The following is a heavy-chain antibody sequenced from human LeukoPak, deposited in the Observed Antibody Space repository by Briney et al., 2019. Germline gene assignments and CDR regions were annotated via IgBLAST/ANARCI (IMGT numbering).Heavy chain of an antibody. CDR2: INTNTGNP. V-gene: IGHV7-4-1*02. Sequence: ASVKVSCKASGYTFTSYAMNWVRQAPGQGLEWMGWINTNTGNPTYAQGFTGRFVFSLDTSVSTAYLQISSLKAEDTAVYYCARDGEDIVATIMAYWGQGTLVTVSS. CDR3: ARDGEDIVATIMAY. CDR1: GYTFTSYA. J-gene: IGHJ4*02. D-gene: IGHD5-12*01.